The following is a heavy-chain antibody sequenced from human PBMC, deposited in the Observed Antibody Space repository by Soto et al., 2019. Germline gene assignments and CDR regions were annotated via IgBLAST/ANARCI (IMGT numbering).Heavy chain of an antibody. Sequence: SETLSLTCSVSGGSISNNYWSWIRQPPGKGLEWIGYINYSGSTNYSPSLKSRVTISVDTSKDQFSLKLSSVTAADTAVYYCAREGGIVGATAADYWGQGTLVTVS. CDR3: AREGGIVGATAADY. V-gene: IGHV4-59*12. D-gene: IGHD1-26*01. CDR2: INYSGST. J-gene: IGHJ4*02. CDR1: GGSISNNY.